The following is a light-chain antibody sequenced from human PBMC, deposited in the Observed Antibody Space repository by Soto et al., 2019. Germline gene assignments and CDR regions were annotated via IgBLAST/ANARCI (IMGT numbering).Light chain of an antibody. CDR1: QTVSSSY. J-gene: IGKJ1*01. CDR3: HHYGSSPQT. CDR2: GAS. V-gene: IGKV3-20*01. Sequence: EIVLTQSPGTLSLSPGERATLSYRASQTVSSSYLAWFQQKPGQAPRLLIYGASSRATGIPDRFSGSGSGTDFTLTISSLEPEDFAVYYCHHYGSSPQTFGRGTKVEIK.